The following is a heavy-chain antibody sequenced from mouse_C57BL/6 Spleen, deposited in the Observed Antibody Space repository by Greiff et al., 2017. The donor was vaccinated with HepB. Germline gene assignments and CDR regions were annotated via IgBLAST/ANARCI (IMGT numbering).Heavy chain of an antibody. D-gene: IGHD2-5*01. CDR2: INPSTGGT. CDR3: ARPAYYSNHFAY. V-gene: IGHV1-42*01. CDR1: GYSFTGYY. Sequence: EVQLQQSGPELVKPGASVKISCKASGYSFTGYYMNWVKQSPEKSLEWIGEINPSTGGTTYNQKFKAKATLTVDKSSSTAYMQLKSLTSEDSAVYYCARPAYYSNHFAYWGQGTLVTVSA. J-gene: IGHJ3*01.